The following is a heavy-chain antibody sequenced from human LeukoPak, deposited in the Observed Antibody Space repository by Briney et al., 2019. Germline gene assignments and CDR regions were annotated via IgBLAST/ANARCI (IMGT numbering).Heavy chain of an antibody. Sequence: ASVKVSCKASGYTFTSYYMHWVRQAPGQGLEWMGIINPSGGSTSYAQKFQGRVTMTRDTSTSTVYMELSSLRSGDTAVYYCGRAARPRYYYYGMDVWGQGTTVTVSS. V-gene: IGHV1-46*01. CDR2: INPSGGST. CDR3: GRAARPRYYYYGMDV. J-gene: IGHJ6*02. D-gene: IGHD6-6*01. CDR1: GYTFTSYY.